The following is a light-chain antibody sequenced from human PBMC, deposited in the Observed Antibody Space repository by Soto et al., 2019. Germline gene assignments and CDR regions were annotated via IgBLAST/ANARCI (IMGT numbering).Light chain of an antibody. CDR3: RQYYTPA. V-gene: IGKV1-5*01. Sequence: DIQMTQSPSTLSASVGDRVTITCRASQSISSWLAWYQQKPGKAPKLLIYDASSLDSGVPSRFSGSGSGTEFTLTSSCLQADDFETYYCRQYYTPAFGQGTKVEIK. CDR2: DAS. J-gene: IGKJ1*01. CDR1: QSISSW.